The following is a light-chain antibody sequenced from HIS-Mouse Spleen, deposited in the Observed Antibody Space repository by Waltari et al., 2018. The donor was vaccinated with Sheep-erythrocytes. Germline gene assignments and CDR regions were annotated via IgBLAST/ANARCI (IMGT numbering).Light chain of an antibody. CDR1: RSHVGGYNY. J-gene: IGLJ2*01. V-gene: IGLV2-11*01. CDR2: EVS. Sequence: QSALTQPRSVSGSPGQSVTISCTGTRSHVGGYNYVSWYQQHPGKAPKPMIYEVSKRPSGVPDRFSGSNSGNTATLTISGTQAMDEADYYCQAWDSSTAVFGGGTKLTVL. CDR3: QAWDSSTAV.